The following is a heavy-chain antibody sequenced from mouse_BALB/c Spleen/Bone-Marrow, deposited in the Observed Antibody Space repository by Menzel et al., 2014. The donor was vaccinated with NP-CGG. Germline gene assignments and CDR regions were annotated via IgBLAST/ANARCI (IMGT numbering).Heavy chain of an antibody. J-gene: IGHJ1*01. V-gene: IGHV14-3*02. D-gene: IGHD1-3*01. CDR3: ASYKCDWYLED. CDR1: GFNSKDTY. CDR2: IDPANGST. Sequence: VHLKESAAERVKPGASVKLSCTASGFNSKDTYMHWVKQRPEQGLEWIGRIDPANGSTKYDPKFQGKATITADTSSNTAYLQLSSLTSEDTAGYYCASYKCDWYLEDWGAGPTGTASS.